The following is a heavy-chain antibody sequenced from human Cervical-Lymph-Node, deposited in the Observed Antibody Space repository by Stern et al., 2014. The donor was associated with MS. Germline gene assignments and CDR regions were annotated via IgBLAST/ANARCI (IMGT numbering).Heavy chain of an antibody. V-gene: IGHV2-5*02. D-gene: IGHD6-13*01. CDR3: AHLSPAAGIFDF. CDR2: IYWDDDK. Sequence: QITLKESGPTLVKPTQTLTLTCTFSGFSFSTSGVGVGWIRQPPGKALEWLALIYWDDDKRCSPSLKNRLTITTDTSKNQVVLTMTNMDPVDTATYFCAHLSPAAGIFDFGGQGTLVTVSS. CDR1: GFSFSTSGVG. J-gene: IGHJ4*02.